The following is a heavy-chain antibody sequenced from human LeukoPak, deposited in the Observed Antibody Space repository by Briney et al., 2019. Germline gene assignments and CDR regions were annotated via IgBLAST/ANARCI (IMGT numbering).Heavy chain of an antibody. CDR2: VSYSGNT. D-gene: IGHD3-3*01. CDR1: GVSMRTYY. CDR3: AAEWDYYYYMDV. Sequence: SETLSLTCTVSGVSMRTYYWSWIRQPPGKGLEWIGYVSYSGNTDYNPSLKSRLTMSVDTSKNQFSLKLSSVTAADTAVYYCAAEWDYYYYMDVWGKGTMVTVSS. J-gene: IGHJ6*03. V-gene: IGHV4-59*12.